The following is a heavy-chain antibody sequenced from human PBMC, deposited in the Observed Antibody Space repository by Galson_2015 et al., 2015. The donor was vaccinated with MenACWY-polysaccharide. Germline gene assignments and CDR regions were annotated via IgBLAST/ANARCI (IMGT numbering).Heavy chain of an antibody. CDR1: GFTFNTYA. J-gene: IGHJ6*02. CDR3: GRYYGLDV. CDR2: ISNSGGTT. V-gene: IGHV3-23*01. Sequence: SLRLSCAASGFTFNTYAMSWVRQAPGKGLEWVSGISNSGGTTYYADSVKGRFTISRDNSKDILYLQMNSLRAEDAAIYYCGRYYGLDVWGQRTTVTVSS. D-gene: IGHD3-9*01.